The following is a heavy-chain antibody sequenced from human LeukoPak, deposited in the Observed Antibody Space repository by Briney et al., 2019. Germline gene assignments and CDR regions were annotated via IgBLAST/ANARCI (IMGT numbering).Heavy chain of an antibody. D-gene: IGHD2-2*01. Sequence: ASVKVSCKASGYTFTSYGISWLRQAPGQGLEWMGWISAYNGNTNYAQKLQGRVTMTTDTSTSTAYMELRSLRSDDTAVYYCARDSEYQLLSYYYYYYMDVWGKGTTVTVSS. J-gene: IGHJ6*03. CDR2: ISAYNGNT. CDR3: ARDSEYQLLSYYYYYYMDV. V-gene: IGHV1-18*01. CDR1: GYTFTSYG.